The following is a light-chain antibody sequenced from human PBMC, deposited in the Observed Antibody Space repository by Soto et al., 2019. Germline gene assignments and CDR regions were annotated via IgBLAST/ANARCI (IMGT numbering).Light chain of an antibody. J-gene: IGLJ2*01. CDR2: EVT. V-gene: IGLV2-8*01. CDR3: SSYAGSNNFVV. Sequence: QSALTQPPSASGSPGQSVTISCTGTSSDVGGYNYVSWYQQHPGKAPKLMIHEVTQRPSGVPARFSGSKSGNTASLTVSGLQAEDEASYYCSSYAGSNNFVVFGGGTKVTVL. CDR1: SSDVGGYNY.